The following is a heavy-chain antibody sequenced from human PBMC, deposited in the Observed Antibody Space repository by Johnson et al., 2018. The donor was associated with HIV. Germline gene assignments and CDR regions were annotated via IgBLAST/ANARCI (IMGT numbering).Heavy chain of an antibody. J-gene: IGHJ3*02. CDR3: AKESKWESRTPHAFDI. D-gene: IGHD1-26*01. Sequence: VQLVESGGGLVKPGESLRLSCAASGFTFSNAWMHWVRQAPGKGLEWVGRIKSKTDGGTKDYAAPVKGRFTISRDNSKNTLYLQMNSLRAEDTAVYYCAKESKWESRTPHAFDIWGQGTMVTVSS. V-gene: IGHV3-15*01. CDR2: IKSKTDGGTK. CDR1: GFTFSNAW.